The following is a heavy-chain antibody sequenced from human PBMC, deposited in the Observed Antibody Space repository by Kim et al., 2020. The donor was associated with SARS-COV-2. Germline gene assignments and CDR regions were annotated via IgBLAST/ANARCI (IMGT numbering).Heavy chain of an antibody. CDR2: INNDGTST. CDR1: GFTVSNYW. CDR3: ARGDSSGVTFDI. D-gene: IGHD3-22*01. Sequence: GGSLRLSCAASGFTVSNYWMHWVRQAPGKGLVWVSHINNDGTSTSNADSAKGRFTISRDTAKNTLYLQMNSLRAEDTALYYCARGDSSGVTFDIWGQWA. V-gene: IGHV3-74*01. J-gene: IGHJ3*02.